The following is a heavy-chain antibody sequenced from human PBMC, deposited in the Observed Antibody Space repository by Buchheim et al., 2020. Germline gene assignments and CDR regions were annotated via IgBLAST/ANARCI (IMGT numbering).Heavy chain of an antibody. CDR1: GGSVSSGDYY. D-gene: IGHD3-10*01. J-gene: IGHJ4*02. V-gene: IGHV4-61*08. CDR3: ARSGGSGPFAFDY. CDR2: IYYSGST. Sequence: QVQLQESGPGLVKPSETLSLTCTVSGGSVSSGDYYWSWIRQPPGKGLEWIGYIYYSGSTNYNPSLKRRVPISVDTSKNHFSLKLSSVTAADTAVYYCARSGGSGPFAFDYWGQGTL.